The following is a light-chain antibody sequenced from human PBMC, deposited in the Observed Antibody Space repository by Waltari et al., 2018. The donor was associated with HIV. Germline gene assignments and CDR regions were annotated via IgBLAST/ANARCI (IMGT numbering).Light chain of an antibody. J-gene: IGLJ1*01. CDR3: AAWDDSLNAYV. V-gene: IGLV1-44*01. CDR2: SLD. CDR1: GSNIRAHT. Sequence: QSVLTQTPSASGTPGQRVIVSCSGSGSNIRAHTVNWYQQLPGAAPRLLIHSLDQRPSGVPDRFSGSKSGASASLAISGLQSEDEADYYCAAWDDSLNAYVFGGGTKVTVL.